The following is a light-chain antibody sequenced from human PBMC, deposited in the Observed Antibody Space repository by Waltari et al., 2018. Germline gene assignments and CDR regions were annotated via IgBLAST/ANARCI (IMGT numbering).Light chain of an antibody. V-gene: IGLV7-43*01. J-gene: IGLJ2*01. CDR3: LLYYGGAQLVV. Sequence: QTVVTQEPSLTVSPGGTVTLTCASSTGAVTSGYYPNWFQQNPGQAPRGLIYSTSNKPAAAPARFSGARLGGKAALTLSGVQAEDEAEYYCLLYYGGAQLVVFGGGTKLTVL. CDR2: STS. CDR1: TGAVTSGYY.